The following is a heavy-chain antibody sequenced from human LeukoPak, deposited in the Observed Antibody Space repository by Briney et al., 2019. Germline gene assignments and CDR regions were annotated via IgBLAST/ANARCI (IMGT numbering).Heavy chain of an antibody. J-gene: IGHJ6*03. Sequence: PGGSLRLSRAASGFTFSTFVMHWVRQAPGKGLQWVAVIWFDGTNKYYADSVKGRFTISRDNSKNTLYLQMDSLTAEDTAVYYCAKEDFTYSAKGYMDVWGKGATVTVSS. V-gene: IGHV3-33*06. CDR3: AKEDFTYSAKGYMDV. D-gene: IGHD2-21*01. CDR1: GFTFSTFV. CDR2: IWFDGTNK.